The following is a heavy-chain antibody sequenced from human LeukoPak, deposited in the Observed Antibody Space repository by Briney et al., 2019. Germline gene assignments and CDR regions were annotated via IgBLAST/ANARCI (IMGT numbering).Heavy chain of an antibody. D-gene: IGHD6-13*01. CDR3: AGSGGFSSWVDY. J-gene: IGHJ4*02. CDR1: GGSCSGYY. V-gene: IGHV4-34*01. CDR2: INHSGST. Sequence: KPSETLSLTCAVYGGSCSGYYWSWIRQPPGKGLEWIGEINHSGSTNYNPSLKSRVTISVDTSKNQFSLKLSSVTAADTAVYYCAGSGGFSSWVDYWGQGTLVTVSS.